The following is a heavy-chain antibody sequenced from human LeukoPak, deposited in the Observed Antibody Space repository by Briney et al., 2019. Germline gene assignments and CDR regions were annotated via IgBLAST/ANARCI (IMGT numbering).Heavy chain of an antibody. Sequence: GGSLRLSCAASGFTFSSYSMNWIRQAPGKGLEWVSSISSSSSYIYYADSVKGRFTISRDNAKNSLYLQMNSLRAEDTAVYYCARAPDDIVVVVAATQYYFDYWGQGTLVTVSS. CDR2: ISSSSSYI. J-gene: IGHJ4*02. D-gene: IGHD2-15*01. CDR3: ARAPDDIVVVVAATQYYFDY. CDR1: GFTFSSYS. V-gene: IGHV3-21*01.